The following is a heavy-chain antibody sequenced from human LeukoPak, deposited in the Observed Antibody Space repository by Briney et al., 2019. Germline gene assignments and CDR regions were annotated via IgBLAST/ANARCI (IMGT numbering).Heavy chain of an antibody. Sequence: GGSLRLSCAASGFTFSSYVMHWVRQAPGKGLVWVARLSSDESFTSYADSVKGRFTISRDNAKNTLYLQMNSLRAEDTAVYYCARDLNWLLSDYWGQGTLVTVSS. J-gene: IGHJ4*02. CDR3: ARDLNWLLSDY. D-gene: IGHD3-9*01. CDR1: GFTFSSYV. V-gene: IGHV3-74*01. CDR2: LSSDESFT.